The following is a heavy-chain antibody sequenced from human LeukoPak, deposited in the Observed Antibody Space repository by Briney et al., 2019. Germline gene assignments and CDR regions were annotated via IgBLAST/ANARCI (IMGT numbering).Heavy chain of an antibody. J-gene: IGHJ6*02. CDR3: ARHQWELLRYYYYYYGMDV. Sequence: PGGSLRLSCAASGFTFSSYWMSWVRQAPGKGLEWVANIKQDGSEKYYVDSVKGRFTISRDNAKNSLYLQMNSLRAEDTAVYYCARHQWELLRYYYYYYGMDVWGQGTTVTVSS. V-gene: IGHV3-7*01. D-gene: IGHD1-26*01. CDR1: GFTFSSYW. CDR2: IKQDGSEK.